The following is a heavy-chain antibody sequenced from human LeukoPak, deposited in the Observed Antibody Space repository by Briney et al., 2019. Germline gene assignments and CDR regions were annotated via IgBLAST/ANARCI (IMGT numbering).Heavy chain of an antibody. CDR3: ARVSCGGDCYPSYYYYYMDV. J-gene: IGHJ6*03. V-gene: IGHV4-61*02. CDR2: IYTSGST. Sequence: PSETLSLTCTVSGGSISSGSYYWRWIRQPAGKGLEWIGRIYTSGSTNYNPSLKSRVTISVDTSKNQFSLKLSSVTAADTAVYYCARVSCGGDCYPSYYYYYMDVWGKGTTVTVSS. CDR1: GGSISSGSYY. D-gene: IGHD2-21*01.